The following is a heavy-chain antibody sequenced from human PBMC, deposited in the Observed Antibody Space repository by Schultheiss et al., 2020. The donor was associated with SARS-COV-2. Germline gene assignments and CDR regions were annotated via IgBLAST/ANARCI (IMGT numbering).Heavy chain of an antibody. CDR3: TTAMAVAGH. CDR1: GFTFSSYA. D-gene: IGHD6-19*01. J-gene: IGHJ4*02. Sequence: GGSLRLSCAASGFTFSSYAMSWVRQAPGKGLEWVAVTSYDGRNKYYADSVKGRFTISRDNSKNTLYLQMNSLKTEDTAVYYCTTAMAVAGHWGQGTLVTVSS. CDR2: TSYDGRNK. V-gene: IGHV3-30*03.